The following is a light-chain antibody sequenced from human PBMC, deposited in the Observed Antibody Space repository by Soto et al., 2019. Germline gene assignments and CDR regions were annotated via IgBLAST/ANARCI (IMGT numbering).Light chain of an antibody. CDR1: QSISKW. V-gene: IGKV1-5*01. CDR3: QQYHSYRT. J-gene: IGKJ1*01. Sequence: DIQMTQSPSTLSSSVGYIVTITCRSSQSISKWLAWYQQKPGKAPKLLMYDVSSLESGVPSRFSGSGYGTEFTLTISSLQSGDFATYYCQQYHSYRTFGQGTKVDIK. CDR2: DVS.